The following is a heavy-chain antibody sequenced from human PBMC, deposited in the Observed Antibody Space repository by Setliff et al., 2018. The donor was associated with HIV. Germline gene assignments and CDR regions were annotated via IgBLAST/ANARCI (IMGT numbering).Heavy chain of an antibody. D-gene: IGHD6-6*01. CDR2: IYPGDSDT. V-gene: IGHV5-51*01. CDR3: ARLGVRYSSSWEHYFDY. Sequence: PGESLKISCKGSGYKFTNNWIAWVRQMPGKGLELMGIIYPGDSDTRYSPSFQGHVTLSVDKSISAAYMELTSLRSDDTAVFYCARLGVRYSSSWEHYFDYWGQGTLVTVSS. CDR1: GYKFTNNW. J-gene: IGHJ4*02.